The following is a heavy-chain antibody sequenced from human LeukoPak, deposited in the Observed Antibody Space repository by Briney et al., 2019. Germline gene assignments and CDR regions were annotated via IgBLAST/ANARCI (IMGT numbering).Heavy chain of an antibody. V-gene: IGHV3-30*02. CDR1: GFTFSSYG. Sequence: SGGSLRLSCAASGFTFSSYGMHWVRQAPGKGLEWVAFIRYGGSNKYYADSVKGRFTISRDNSKNTLYLQMNSLRAEDTAVYYCAKGYDILTGYYGGHFDYWGQGTLVTVSS. J-gene: IGHJ4*02. CDR2: IRYGGSNK. D-gene: IGHD3-9*01. CDR3: AKGYDILTGYYGGHFDY.